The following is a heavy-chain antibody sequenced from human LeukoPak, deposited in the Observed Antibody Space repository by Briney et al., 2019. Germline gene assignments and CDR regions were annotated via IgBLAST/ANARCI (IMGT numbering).Heavy chain of an antibody. J-gene: IGHJ4*02. CDR3: AKISWDGRGTFY. V-gene: IGHV3-23*01. D-gene: IGHD2-15*01. Sequence: PGGSLRLSCAASGFTFSSYSMNWVRQAPGKGLEWVSAIRGGGENTYYADSVKGRFTISRDNSKDTLSLQMNSLRAEDTAVYYCAKISWDGRGTFYWGQGTLVTASS. CDR1: GFTFSSYS. CDR2: IRGGGENT.